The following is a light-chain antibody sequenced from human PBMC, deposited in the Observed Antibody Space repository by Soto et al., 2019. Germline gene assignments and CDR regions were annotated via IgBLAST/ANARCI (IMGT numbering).Light chain of an antibody. CDR1: QSVSSN. CDR2: GAS. Sequence: EIVMTQSPATLSVSPGERATLSCRASQSVSSNLAWYQQKPGQAPRLLIYGASTRATGIPARFSGSGSGTEFTLTISSLQSDVFAVYYCQQYNNWPRTFGQGT. J-gene: IGKJ1*01. V-gene: IGKV3-15*01. CDR3: QQYNNWPRT.